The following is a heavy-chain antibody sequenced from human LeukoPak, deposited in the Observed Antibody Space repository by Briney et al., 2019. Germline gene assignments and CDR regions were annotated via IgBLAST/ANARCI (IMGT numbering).Heavy chain of an antibody. CDR1: GFTFSSYG. V-gene: IGHV3-30*02. CDR2: IRYDGSNK. Sequence: GGSLRLSCAASGFTFSSYGMHWVRQAPGKGLEWVAFIRYDGSNKYYADSVKGRFTISRDNSKNTLYLQMNSLRAEDTAVYYCAREGDYGSENYYYYYGMDVWAKGPRSPSP. J-gene: IGHJ6*02. D-gene: IGHD3-10*01. CDR3: AREGDYGSENYYYYYGMDV.